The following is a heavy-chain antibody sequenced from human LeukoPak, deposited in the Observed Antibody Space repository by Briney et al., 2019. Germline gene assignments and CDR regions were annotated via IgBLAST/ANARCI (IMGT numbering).Heavy chain of an antibody. J-gene: IGHJ4*02. CDR2: INPSGGST. D-gene: IGHD4-17*01. Sequence: GASVKVSCKASGYTFTSYYMHWVRRAPGQGLEWMGIINPSGGSTSYAQKFQGRVTMTRDTSTSTVYMELGSLRSEDTAVYYCARGPVTTWVDYWGQGTLVTVSS. CDR3: ARGPVTTWVDY. V-gene: IGHV1-46*01. CDR1: GYTFTSYY.